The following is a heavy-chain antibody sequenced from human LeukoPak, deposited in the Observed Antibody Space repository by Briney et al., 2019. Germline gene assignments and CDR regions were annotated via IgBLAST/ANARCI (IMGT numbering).Heavy chain of an antibody. J-gene: IGHJ3*02. Sequence: PSETLSLTCTVSGGSIGSYYWSWIRQPPGKGLEWIGYIYYSGSTNYNPSLRSRVTISVDTSKNQFSLKLSSVTAADTAVYYCARRNKAFDIWGQGTMVTVSS. CDR3: ARRNKAFDI. CDR1: GGSIGSYY. V-gene: IGHV4-59*08. CDR2: IYYSGST.